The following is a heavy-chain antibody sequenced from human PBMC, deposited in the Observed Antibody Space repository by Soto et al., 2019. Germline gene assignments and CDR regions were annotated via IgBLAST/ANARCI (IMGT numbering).Heavy chain of an antibody. V-gene: IGHV3-23*01. CDR1: GFTFSSYA. J-gene: IGHJ4*02. D-gene: IGHD3-10*01. Sequence: GSLRLSWAASGFTFSSYAMSWVRQAPGKGLEWVSAISGSGGSTYYADSVKGRFTISRDNSKNTLYLQMNSLRAEDTAVYYCAKDGTYYYGSGDYFDYWGQGTLVTVSS. CDR3: AKDGTYYYGSGDYFDY. CDR2: ISGSGGST.